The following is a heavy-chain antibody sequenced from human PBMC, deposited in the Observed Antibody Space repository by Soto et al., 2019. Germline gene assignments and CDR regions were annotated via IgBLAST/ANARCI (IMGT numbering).Heavy chain of an antibody. D-gene: IGHD3-16*02. V-gene: IGHV3-23*01. J-gene: IGHJ5*02. CDR2: ISGSGGST. Sequence: PGGSLRLSCAASGFTFSSYAMSWVRQAPGKGLEWVSAISGSGGSTYYADSVKGRFTISRDNSKNTLYLQMNSLRAEDTAVYYCAKDAARPYPDDYIWGSYPQVTSWGQGTLVTVSS. CDR1: GFTFSSYA. CDR3: AKDAARPYPDDYIWGSYPQVTS.